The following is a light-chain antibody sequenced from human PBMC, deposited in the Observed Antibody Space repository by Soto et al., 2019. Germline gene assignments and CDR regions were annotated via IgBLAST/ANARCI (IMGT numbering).Light chain of an antibody. CDR2: GIS. V-gene: IGLV1-40*01. CDR1: SSNIGAGYD. J-gene: IGLJ3*02. Sequence: QSVLTQPPSVSGAPGQKVTISCTGGSSNIGAGYDVNWYQQLPGTAPKLLISGISDRPSGVPDRFSGSKSGTSASLAITGLQAEDETDYFCAAWDDSLNGPVFGGGTKLTVL. CDR3: AAWDDSLNGPV.